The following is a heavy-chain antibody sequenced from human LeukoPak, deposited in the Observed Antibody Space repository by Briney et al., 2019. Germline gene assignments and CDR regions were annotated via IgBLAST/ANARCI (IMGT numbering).Heavy chain of an antibody. V-gene: IGHV4-34*01. CDR3: ARGGYNWNGAGP. J-gene: IGHJ4*02. CDR2: INHSGST. D-gene: IGHD1-1*01. Sequence: GSLRLSCAASGFTFDDYGMSWIRQPPGKGLEWIGEINHSGSTNYNPSLKSRVTISVDTSKNQFSLKLGSVTAADTAVYYCARGGYNWNGAGPWGQGTLVTVSS. CDR1: GFTFDDYG.